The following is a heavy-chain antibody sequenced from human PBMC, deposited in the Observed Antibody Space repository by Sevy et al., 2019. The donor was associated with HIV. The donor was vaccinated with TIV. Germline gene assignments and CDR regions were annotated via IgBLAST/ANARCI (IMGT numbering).Heavy chain of an antibody. J-gene: IGHJ4*02. CDR2: IYYTGST. CDR1: GASISSSY. CDR3: AGGHFYRPDY. Sequence: SETLSLTCTVSGASISSSYWSWIRQPPGKGLEWIGYIYYTGSTSYNPSLKSRVTISVDTSKNQFSLNLNSVTAADTAVYYCAGGHFYRPDYWGQGTPVTVSS. V-gene: IGHV4-59*01.